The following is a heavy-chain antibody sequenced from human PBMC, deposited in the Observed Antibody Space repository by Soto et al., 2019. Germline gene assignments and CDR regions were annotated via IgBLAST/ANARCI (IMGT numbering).Heavy chain of an antibody. V-gene: IGHV1-46*03. J-gene: IGHJ5*02. Sequence: GASLKVCCKASGDTFTSYHMHWVRQAPGQGLEWMGIINPSGGSTSYAQKFQGRVTMTRDTSTSTVYMELSSLRSEDTAVYYCARTGYCSGGSCQPGNNWFDPWGQGTLVTVSS. CDR1: GDTFTSYH. D-gene: IGHD2-15*01. CDR3: ARTGYCSGGSCQPGNNWFDP. CDR2: INPSGGST.